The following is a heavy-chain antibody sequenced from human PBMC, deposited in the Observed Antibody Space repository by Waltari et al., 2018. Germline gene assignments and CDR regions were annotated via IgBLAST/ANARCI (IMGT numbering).Heavy chain of an antibody. CDR1: GFTFRNAW. Sequence: EVQLVESGGGLVKPGGSLRLSCAASGFTFRNAWLSWVRQAPGQGLAWVGRIKSKTDGGTTDYAAPVKGRFTISRDDSKNTLYLQMNSLKTEDTAVYYCTTGVKGQLERRRIYYYYGMDVWGQGTTVTVSS. CDR2: IKSKTDGGTT. J-gene: IGHJ6*02. V-gene: IGHV3-15*01. CDR3: TTGVKGQLERRRIYYYYGMDV. D-gene: IGHD1-1*01.